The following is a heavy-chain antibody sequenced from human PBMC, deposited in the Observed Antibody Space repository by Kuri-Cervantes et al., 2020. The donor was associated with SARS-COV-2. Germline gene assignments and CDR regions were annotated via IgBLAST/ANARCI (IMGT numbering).Heavy chain of an antibody. D-gene: IGHD7-27*01. J-gene: IGHJ3*02. CDR1: GGSMSSYY. Sequence: GSLRLSCTVSGGSMSSYYWSWIRQPPGKGLEWIGNIYYSGSTNYNPALKSRVTISVDTSKNQFSLRLSSVTAADTAVYYCARDLTGGDDAFDIWGQGTMVTVSS. CDR3: ARDLTGGDDAFDI. V-gene: IGHV4-59*12. CDR2: IYYSGST.